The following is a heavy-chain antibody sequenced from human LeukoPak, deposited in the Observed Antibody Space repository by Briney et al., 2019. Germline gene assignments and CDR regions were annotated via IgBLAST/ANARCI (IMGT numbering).Heavy chain of an antibody. V-gene: IGHV3-30-3*01. J-gene: IGHJ6*02. CDR2: ISYDGSNK. CDR1: GFTFSSYA. Sequence: GGSLRLSCAASGFTFSSYAMHWVRQAPGKGLEWVAVISYDGSNKYYADSVKGRFTISRDNSKNTLYLQMNSLRAEDTAVYYCARDVYYDSSGYLDGGHYYYYYGMDVWGQGTTVTVSS. CDR3: ARDVYYDSSGYLDGGHYYYYYGMDV. D-gene: IGHD3-22*01.